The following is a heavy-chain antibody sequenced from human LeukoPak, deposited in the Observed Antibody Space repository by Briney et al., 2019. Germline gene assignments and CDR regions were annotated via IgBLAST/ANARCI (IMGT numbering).Heavy chain of an antibody. D-gene: IGHD1-1*01. Sequence: ASVKVSCKASGYSFTTYATHWVRQAPGQRLEWMCWINPDKGDTKYSQNFQGRLTVTRDTSASTTYMELSSMVSEDTAVYYCARRLEGSSGNPFDSWGQGTLVTVSS. V-gene: IGHV1-3*01. CDR3: ARRLEGSSGNPFDS. CDR1: GYSFTTYA. CDR2: INPDKGDT. J-gene: IGHJ4*02.